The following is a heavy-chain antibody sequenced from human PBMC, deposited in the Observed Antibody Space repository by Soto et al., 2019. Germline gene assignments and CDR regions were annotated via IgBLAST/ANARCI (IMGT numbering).Heavy chain of an antibody. J-gene: IGHJ3*02. CDR2: MNPNSGNT. Sequence: GASVKVSCKASGYTFTSYDINWVRQATGQGLEWMGWMNPNSGNTGYAQKFQGRVTMTRNTSISTAYMELSSLRSEDTAVYYCARGYSGSYPSSDPFDIWGQGTMVTVSS. D-gene: IGHD1-26*01. V-gene: IGHV1-8*01. CDR3: ARGYSGSYPSSDPFDI. CDR1: GYTFTSYD.